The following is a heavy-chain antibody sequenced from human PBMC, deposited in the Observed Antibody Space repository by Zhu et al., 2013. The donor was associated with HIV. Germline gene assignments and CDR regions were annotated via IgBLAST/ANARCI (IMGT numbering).Heavy chain of an antibody. CDR3: ARAMVRGVIIPHGDAFDI. V-gene: IGHV4-4*02. CDR1: GGSISSSNW. CDR2: IYHSGST. J-gene: IGHJ3*02. Sequence: VQLQESGPGLVKPSGTLSLTCAVSGGSISSSNWWSWVRQPPGKGLEWIGEIYHSGSTNYNPSLKSRVTISVDKSKNQFSLKLSSVTAADTAVYYCARAMVRGVIIPHGDAFDIWGQGTMVTVSS. D-gene: IGHD3-10*01.